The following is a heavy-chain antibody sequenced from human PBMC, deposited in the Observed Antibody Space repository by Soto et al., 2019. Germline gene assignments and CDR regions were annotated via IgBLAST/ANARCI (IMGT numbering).Heavy chain of an antibody. CDR3: GLVTPTDKYYYYMKI. CDR2: LITILGIT. V-gene: IGHV1-69*02. D-gene: IGHD3-9*01. J-gene: IGHJ6*03. Sequence: QVQLVQSGAEMQKPGSSVKVSCKASGGTISTFTINWVRQAPGQGLEWMGRLITILGITNYEQKFQRRVTITADKSTNTAYMELSSMRSEDTAVYFCGLVTPTDKYYYYMKIWGKGTTVTVSS. CDR1: GGTISTFT.